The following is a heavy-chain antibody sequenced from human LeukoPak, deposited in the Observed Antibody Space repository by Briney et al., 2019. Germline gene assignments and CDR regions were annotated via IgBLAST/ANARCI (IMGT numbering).Heavy chain of an antibody. CDR2: ISQAVSKK. Sequence: GGSLRLSCAASGFTFCIYGMHWGRQAPGQGLEWVVDISQAVSKKFYAESVKGRITISSDNSKNTVYLQMNSLRAEDTAVYYCAKDLNSWYSFDYWGQGNLVTVSS. D-gene: IGHD6-13*01. J-gene: IGHJ4*02. CDR1: GFTFCIYG. V-gene: IGHV3-30*18. CDR3: AKDLNSWYSFDY.